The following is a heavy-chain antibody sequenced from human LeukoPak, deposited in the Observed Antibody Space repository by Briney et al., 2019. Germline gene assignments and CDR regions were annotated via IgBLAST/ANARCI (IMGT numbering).Heavy chain of an antibody. CDR2: IYPGDSDT. CDR3: ARLMTLVRGGLKRLPRSCGMDV. D-gene: IGHD3-10*01. Sequence: GESLKISCKGSGYSFNAYYIAWVRQLPGKDLEWMGAIYPGDSDTTYSPSLQGQVTISADKSATTAYLQWNSLKASDTAIYYCARLMTLVRGGLKRLPRSCGMDVWGQGTTVTVS. J-gene: IGHJ6*02. CDR1: GYSFNAYY. V-gene: IGHV5-51*01.